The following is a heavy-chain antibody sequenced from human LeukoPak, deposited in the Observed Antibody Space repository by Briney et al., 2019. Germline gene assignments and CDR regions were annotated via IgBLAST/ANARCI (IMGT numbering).Heavy chain of an antibody. J-gene: IGHJ5*02. D-gene: IGHD3-9*01. V-gene: IGHV4-4*07. CDR2: IYTSGST. Sequence: SETLSLTCTVSGGSISSYYGSWIRQPPGKGLEWIGRIYTSGSTNYNPSLKSRVTMSVDTSKNQFSLKLSSVTAADTAVYYCARAPYDILTGYYDGGEFDPWGQGTLVTVSS. CDR1: GGSISSYY. CDR3: ARAPYDILTGYYDGGEFDP.